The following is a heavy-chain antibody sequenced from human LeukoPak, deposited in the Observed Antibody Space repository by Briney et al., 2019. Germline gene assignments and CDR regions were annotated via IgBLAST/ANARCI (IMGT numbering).Heavy chain of an antibody. CDR1: GYTFTSYA. J-gene: IGHJ4*02. D-gene: IGHD6-13*01. Sequence: GASVKVSCKASGYTFTSYAMHWVRQAPGQRLEWMGWINAGNGNTKYLQKFQGRVTITRDTSASTAYMELSSLRSEDTAVYYCARTGYSSSWYDGWGQGTLVTVSS. CDR2: INAGNGNT. V-gene: IGHV1-3*01. CDR3: ARTGYSSSWYDG.